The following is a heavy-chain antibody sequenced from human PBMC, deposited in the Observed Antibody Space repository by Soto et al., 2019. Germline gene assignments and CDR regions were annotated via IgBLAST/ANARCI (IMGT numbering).Heavy chain of an antibody. J-gene: IGHJ4*01. D-gene: IGHD6-13*01. V-gene: IGHV3-73*01. CDR2: IRSKANGYAT. CDR1: GFTFSGSG. CDR3: TSAAAGKMDY. Sequence: SLRLSCAASGFTFSGSGIHWVRQASGKGLEWVGRIRSKANGYATAYAASVKGRFTISRDDSKKTSYLQMSALKTEDTAVYYCTSAAAGKMDYWGQGTLVTVSS.